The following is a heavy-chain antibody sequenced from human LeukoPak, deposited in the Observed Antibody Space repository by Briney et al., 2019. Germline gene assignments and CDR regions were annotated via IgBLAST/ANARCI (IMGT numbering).Heavy chain of an antibody. CDR2: INHSGST. Sequence: PSETLSLTCAAYGGSFSGYYWSWIRQPPGKGLEWIGEINHSGSTNYNPSLKSRVTISVDTSKNQFSLKLSPVTAADTAVYYCARGYYRGSPYYYALDYWGQGTLVTVSS. CDR3: ARGYYRGSPYYYALDY. CDR1: GGSFSGYY. D-gene: IGHD3-22*01. V-gene: IGHV4-34*01. J-gene: IGHJ4*02.